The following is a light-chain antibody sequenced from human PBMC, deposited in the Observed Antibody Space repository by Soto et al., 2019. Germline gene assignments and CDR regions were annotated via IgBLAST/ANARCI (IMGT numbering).Light chain of an antibody. J-gene: IGLJ1*01. V-gene: IGLV2-14*01. CDR3: SSYTPTMSYV. CDR2: DVG. Sequence: ALTQPASVSGSPGQSITISCTGTSSDVGGFNHVSWYQQHPGKAPKLMIFDVGIRPSGVSNRLSGSKSGNTASLTISGLQAEDEADYYCSSYTPTMSYVFGTGTKLTVL. CDR1: SSDVGGFNH.